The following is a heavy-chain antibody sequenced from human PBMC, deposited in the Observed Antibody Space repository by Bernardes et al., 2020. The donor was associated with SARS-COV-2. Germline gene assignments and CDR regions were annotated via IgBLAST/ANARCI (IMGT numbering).Heavy chain of an antibody. CDR2: TYHFGTTK. CDR1: GFTSSTYC. CDR3: VKGLAGARDV. D-gene: IGHD3-10*01. V-gene: IGHV3-74*01. Sequence: GGSLSLSCAASGFTSSTYCMHWVRQAPGKGLEWVARTYHFGTTKYHADSVKGRFTISRDHAMNTLYLQMNSLRAEDWAVYYCVKGLAGARDVWGQGTPVIVSS. J-gene: IGHJ4*02.